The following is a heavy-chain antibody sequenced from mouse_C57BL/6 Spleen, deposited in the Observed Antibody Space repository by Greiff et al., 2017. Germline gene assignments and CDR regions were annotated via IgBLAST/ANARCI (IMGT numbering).Heavy chain of an antibody. CDR3: ARDTWYFDV. V-gene: IGHV5-4*01. J-gene: IGHJ1*03. CDR1: GFPFSSYA. Sequence: EVKLVESGGGLVKPGGSLKLSCAASGFPFSSYAMSWVRQTPEKRLEWVATISDGGSYTYYPDNVKGRFTISRDNAKNNLYLQMSHLKSEDTAMYYCARDTWYFDVWGTGTTVTVSS. CDR2: ISDGGSYT.